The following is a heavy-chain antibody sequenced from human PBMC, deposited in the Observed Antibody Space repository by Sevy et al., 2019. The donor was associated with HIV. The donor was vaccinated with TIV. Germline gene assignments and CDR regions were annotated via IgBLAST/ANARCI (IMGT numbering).Heavy chain of an antibody. CDR1: GFTFSSYS. J-gene: IGHJ1*01. Sequence: GESLKISCATSGFTFSSYSMHWVRQAPGKGLEWVATISYDGINKHNADSVKGRFTISRDNFKNSLSLQMNSLRAEDTPVYFCALERLSSDVAEYFQNWGQGTLVTVSS. CDR2: ISYDGINK. CDR3: ALERLSSDVAEYFQN. V-gene: IGHV3-30-3*01. D-gene: IGHD1-1*01.